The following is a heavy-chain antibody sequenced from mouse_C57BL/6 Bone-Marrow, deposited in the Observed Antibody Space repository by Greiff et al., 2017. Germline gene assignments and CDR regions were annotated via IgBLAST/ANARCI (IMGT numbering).Heavy chain of an antibody. J-gene: IGHJ2*01. CDR2: IYPRSGNT. CDR1: GYTFTSYG. V-gene: IGHV1-81*01. Sequence: VQLQQSGAELARPGASVKLSCKASGYTFTSYGISWVKQRTGQGLEWIGEIYPRSGNTYYNEKFKGKATLTADKSSSTAYMALRSLTSEDSAVXCCARGGGGIFDYWGQGTTLTVSS. CDR3: ARGGGGIFDY.